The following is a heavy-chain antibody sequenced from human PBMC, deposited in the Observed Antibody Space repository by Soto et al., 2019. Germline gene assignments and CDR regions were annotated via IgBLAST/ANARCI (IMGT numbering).Heavy chain of an antibody. V-gene: IGHV1-2*02. Sequence: QVQLVQSGAEVKKPGASVNVSCKASGYTFTGYYMHWVRQAPGQGLEWMGWINPNSGGTNYAQEFQGGVTMTRDTAIRTGYMELSRLRSDDTAVYYCARVSSQYYYDSSGPRYAFDIWGQGTMVTVSS. CDR2: INPNSGGT. CDR1: GYTFTGYY. D-gene: IGHD3-22*01. J-gene: IGHJ3*02. CDR3: ARVSSQYYYDSSGPRYAFDI.